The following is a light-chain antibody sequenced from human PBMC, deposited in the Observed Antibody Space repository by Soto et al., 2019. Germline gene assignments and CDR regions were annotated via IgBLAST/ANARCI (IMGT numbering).Light chain of an antibody. V-gene: IGKV1D-8*01. CDR3: QQYYSCPWT. J-gene: IGKJ1*01. Sequence: IHMRHSPSPLSSAVAYNVSISCLMSQGISSYLAWYQQKPGKAPELLIYAASTLQSGVPSRFSGSGSGTDFTLTIRGLQSEDFATYYCQQYYSCPWTFGQGTKV. CDR1: QGISSY. CDR2: AAS.